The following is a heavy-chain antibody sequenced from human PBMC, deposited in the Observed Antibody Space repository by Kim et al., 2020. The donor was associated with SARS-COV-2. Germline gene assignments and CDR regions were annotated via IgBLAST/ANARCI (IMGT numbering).Heavy chain of an antibody. D-gene: IGHD6-13*01. V-gene: IGHV4-39*01. CDR2: FYYTGTT. CDR1: GGSISSRSYY. CDR3: ARPIAAAGTSFYYYGMDV. J-gene: IGHJ6*02. Sequence: SETLSLTCTVSGGSISSRSYYWGWIRQPPGKGLEWIGSFYYTGTTYYNPSLKSRVTISVDSSENQFSLKLTSVTAADKAVYYCARPIAAAGTSFYYYGMDVWGQGTTVTVSS.